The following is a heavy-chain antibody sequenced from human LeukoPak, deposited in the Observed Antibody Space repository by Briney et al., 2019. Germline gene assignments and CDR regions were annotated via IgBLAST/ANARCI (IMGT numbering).Heavy chain of an antibody. CDR1: GFTFSSYA. J-gene: IGHJ6*03. V-gene: IGHV3-23*01. CDR3: ATVGGGSDYYYYYMDV. D-gene: IGHD5-12*01. CDR2: ICGGGGNT. Sequence: GGSLRLSCAASGFTFSSYAMSWVRQARGKGLKWVSTICGGGGNTNYADPLKGRFTISRDNSKNTLYLQMNSLRAEDTAVYYCATVGGGSDYYYYYMDVWGKGTPVTVSS.